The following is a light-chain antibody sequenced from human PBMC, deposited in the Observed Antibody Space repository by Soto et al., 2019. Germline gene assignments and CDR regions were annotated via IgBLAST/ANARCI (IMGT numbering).Light chain of an antibody. CDR1: QSVDSRY. V-gene: IGKV3D-20*02. Sequence: EIVLTQSPATLSVSPGERATLSCRASQSVDSRYMAWYQQRPGQAPRLLIYGTSTRASGVPDTFSGSGSGTEFTLTISGLDPDDFAVYYCHRVGDSRTFGQGSKVEI. J-gene: IGKJ1*01. CDR2: GTS. CDR3: HRVGDSRT.